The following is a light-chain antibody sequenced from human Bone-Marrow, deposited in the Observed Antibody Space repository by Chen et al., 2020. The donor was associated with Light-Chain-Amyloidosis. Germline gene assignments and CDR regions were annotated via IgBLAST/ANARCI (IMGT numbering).Light chain of an antibody. CDR1: SSDVGGYNY. J-gene: IGLJ2*01. Sequence: QSALTQPASVFGSPGQYITTSCLGTSSDVGGYNYFSWYQQHPGKAPKLMIYDVSNRPSGVSNRFSGSKSGNTASLTISGLQAEDEADYYCSSYTSSSTLVFGGGTKLTVL. CDR3: SSYTSSSTLV. V-gene: IGLV2-14*01. CDR2: DVS.